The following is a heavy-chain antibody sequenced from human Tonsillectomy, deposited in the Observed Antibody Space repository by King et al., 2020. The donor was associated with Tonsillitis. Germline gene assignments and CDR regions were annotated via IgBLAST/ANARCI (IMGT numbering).Heavy chain of an antibody. CDR3: ARAAVPYWSGGSCYPFDY. V-gene: IGHV1-2*02. CDR2: INPNSGGT. D-gene: IGHD2-15*01. CDR1: GYTFTGYY. J-gene: IGHJ4*02. Sequence: VQLVESGAEVKKPGASVKVSCKASGYTFTGYYMHWVRQAPGQGLEWMGWINPNSGGTNYAQKFQGRVTMTRDTSISTAYMELSRLRSDDTAVYYCARAAVPYWSGGSCYPFDYWGPGTLVTVSS.